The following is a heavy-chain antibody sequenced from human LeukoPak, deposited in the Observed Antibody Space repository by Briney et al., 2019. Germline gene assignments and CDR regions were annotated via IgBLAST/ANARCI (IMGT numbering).Heavy chain of an antibody. V-gene: IGHV4-39*07. J-gene: IGHJ4*02. D-gene: IGHD6-19*01. CDR1: GGSITSSSYY. CDR3: ARSGGWGIY. CDR2: INHSGST. Sequence: SETLSLTCTVSGGSITSSSYYWGWIRQPPGKGLEWIGEINHSGSTNYNPSLKSRVTISLDTSKNQFSLKLSSVTAADTAVYYCARSGGWGIYWGQGTLVTVSS.